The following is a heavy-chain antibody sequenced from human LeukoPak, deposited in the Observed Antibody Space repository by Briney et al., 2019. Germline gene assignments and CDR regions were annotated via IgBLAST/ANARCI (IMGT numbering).Heavy chain of an antibody. D-gene: IGHD5-12*01. CDR1: GGSVSSGSYY. CDR3: ARGHSGYDPSPFDY. J-gene: IGHJ4*02. CDR2: IYYSGST. V-gene: IGHV4-61*01. Sequence: SETLSLTCTVSGGSVSSGSYYWSWIRQPPGKGLEWIGYIYYSGSTNYNPSLKSRVTISVDTSKNQFSLKLSSVTAADTAVYYCARGHSGYDPSPFDYWGQGTLVTVSS.